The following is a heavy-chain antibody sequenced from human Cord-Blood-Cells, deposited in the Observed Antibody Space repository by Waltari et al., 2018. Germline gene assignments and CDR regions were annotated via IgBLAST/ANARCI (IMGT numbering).Heavy chain of an antibody. CDR2: INPNGGGK. CDR3: ARGQLEDWFDP. CDR1: GYTFTGYS. V-gene: IGHV1-2*02. D-gene: IGHD1-1*01. Sequence: QVQLVQSGAEVKKPGASVKVSCKASGYTFTGYSMHWVRQAPGQGLDWMGWINPNGGGKNYAQKLQGRVTMTRDPSISTAYMELSRLRSDDTAVYYCARGQLEDWFDPWGQGTLVTVSS. J-gene: IGHJ5*02.